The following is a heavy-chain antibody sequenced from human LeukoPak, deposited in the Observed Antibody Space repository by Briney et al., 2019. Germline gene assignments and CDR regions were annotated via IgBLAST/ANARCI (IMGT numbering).Heavy chain of an antibody. CDR2: IYYSGST. D-gene: IGHD6-13*01. CDR3: ARASAAAGTPYFDY. J-gene: IGHJ4*02. Sequence: PSETLSLTCTVSGGSISSSSYYWGWIRQPPGKGLEWIGSIYYSGSTYYNPSLKSRVTISVDTSKNQFSLKLSSVTAADTAVYYCARASAAAGTPYFDYWGQGTLVTVSS. V-gene: IGHV4-39*07. CDR1: GGSISSSSYY.